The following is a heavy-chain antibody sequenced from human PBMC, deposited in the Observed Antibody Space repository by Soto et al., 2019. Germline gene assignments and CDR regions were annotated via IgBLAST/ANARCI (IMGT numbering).Heavy chain of an antibody. CDR1: GFTFSSYA. J-gene: IGHJ6*02. CDR3: AKASYYDFWSGYPTAPYYGMDV. CDR2: ISGSGGST. V-gene: IGHV3-23*01. D-gene: IGHD3-3*01. Sequence: GGSLRLSCAASGFTFSSYAMSWVRQAPGKGLEWVSAISGSGGSTYYADSVKGRFTISRDNSKNTLYLQMNSLRAEDTAVYYCAKASYYDFWSGYPTAPYYGMDVWGQGTTVTVSS.